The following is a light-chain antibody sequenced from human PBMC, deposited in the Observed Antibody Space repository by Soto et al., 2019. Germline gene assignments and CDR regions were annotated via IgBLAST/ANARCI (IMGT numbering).Light chain of an antibody. CDR3: QQYNSYSPGET. V-gene: IGKV1-5*01. J-gene: IGKJ1*01. CDR2: DAS. CDR1: QSISSW. Sequence: DIQMTQSPSTLSASVGDRVTITCRASQSISSWLAWYQQKPGKAPKLLIYDASSLESGVPSRFSGSGSGTEFTLTISSLQPDDFATYYCQQYNSYSPGETFAQGIKVDIK.